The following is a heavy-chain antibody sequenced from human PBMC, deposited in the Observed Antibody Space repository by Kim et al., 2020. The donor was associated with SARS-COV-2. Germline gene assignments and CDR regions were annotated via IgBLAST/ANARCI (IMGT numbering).Heavy chain of an antibody. CDR1: GFTFNTYW. J-gene: IGHJ4*02. D-gene: IGHD1-1*01. Sequence: GGSLRLSCAASGFTFNTYWMHWVRQAPGKGLVWVSRINNDGSFTNYADSVKGRFTVSRDNAKNTLYLQMNSLRVEDTAVYYCARSWGVAGTSWGQGPLVTVSS. CDR3: ARSWGVAGTS. V-gene: IGHV3-74*01. CDR2: INNDGSFT.